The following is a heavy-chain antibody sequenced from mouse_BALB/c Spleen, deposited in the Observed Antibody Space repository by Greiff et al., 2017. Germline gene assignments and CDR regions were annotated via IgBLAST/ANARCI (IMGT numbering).Heavy chain of an antibody. J-gene: IGHJ4*01. Sequence: VQLQQSGPELVRPGVSVKISCKGSGYTFTDYAMHWVKQSHAKSLEWIGVISTYYGNTNYNQKFKGKATMTVDKSSSTAYMELARLTSEDSAIYYCARVSSGSPLDYWGQGTSVTVSS. CDR1: GYTFTDYA. CDR3: ARVSSGSPLDY. V-gene: IGHV1-67*01. CDR2: ISTYYGNT. D-gene: IGHD3-1*01.